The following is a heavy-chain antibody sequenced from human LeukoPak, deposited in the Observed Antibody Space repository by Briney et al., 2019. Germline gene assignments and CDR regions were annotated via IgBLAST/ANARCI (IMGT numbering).Heavy chain of an antibody. Sequence: PGGSLRLSCAASGFTVSSNYMSWVRQAPGKGLEWVAVISYDGSNKYYADSVKGRFTISRDNSKNTLYLQMNSLRAEDTAVYYCAKDPTIFGVVTPPNVWFDPWGQGTLVTVSS. CDR2: ISYDGSNK. D-gene: IGHD3-3*01. CDR3: AKDPTIFGVVTPPNVWFDP. CDR1: GFTVSSNY. V-gene: IGHV3-30*18. J-gene: IGHJ5*02.